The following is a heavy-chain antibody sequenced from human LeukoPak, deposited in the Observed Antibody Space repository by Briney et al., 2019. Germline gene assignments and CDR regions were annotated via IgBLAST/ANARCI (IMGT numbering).Heavy chain of an antibody. V-gene: IGHV1-69*05. CDR1: GGTFSSYA. CDR3: ARDDDYYYYMDV. Sequence: ASVKVSCKASGGTFSSYAISWVRQAPGQGLEWMGGIIPIFGTANYAQKFQGRVTITTDESTSTAYMELSSLRSEDTAVYYCARDDDYYYYMDVWGKGTTVTVSS. J-gene: IGHJ6*03. CDR2: IIPIFGTA.